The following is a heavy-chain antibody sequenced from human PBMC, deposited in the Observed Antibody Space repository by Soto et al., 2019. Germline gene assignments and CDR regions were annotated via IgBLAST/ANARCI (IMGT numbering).Heavy chain of an antibody. CDR3: ARGINSNYGGMDV. V-gene: IGHV3-33*01. CDR1: WFPFSNFG. CDR2: VWYDGSSK. Sequence: GSLRLSWESSWFPFSNFGMNWVRQAPGKGLAWVARVWYDGSSKYYVDSVKGRFTISRDNSKETVYLQMNSLGAEQTVVYYCARGINSNYGGMDVCGQGTRVTVS. J-gene: IGHJ6*02. D-gene: IGHD4-4*01.